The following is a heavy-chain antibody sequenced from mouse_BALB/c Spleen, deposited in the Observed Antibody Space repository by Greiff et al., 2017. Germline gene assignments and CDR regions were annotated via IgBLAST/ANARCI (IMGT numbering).Heavy chain of an antibody. J-gene: IGHJ4*01. V-gene: IGHV5-12-2*01. CDR2: ISNGGGST. Sequence: EVKLVESGGGLVQPGGSLKLSCAASGFTFSSYTMSWVRQTPEKRLEWVAYISNGGGSTYYPDTVKGRFTISRDNAKNTLYLQMSSLKSEDTAMYYCARHPSYYGNYDAMDYWGQGTSVTVSS. CDR1: GFTFSSYT. CDR3: ARHPSYYGNYDAMDY. D-gene: IGHD2-10*01.